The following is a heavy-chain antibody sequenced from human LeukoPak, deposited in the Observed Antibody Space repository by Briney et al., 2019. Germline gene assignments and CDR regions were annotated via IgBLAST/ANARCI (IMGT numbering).Heavy chain of an antibody. J-gene: IGHJ3*02. V-gene: IGHV1-46*01. Sequence: WASVKVSCKASGYTFTSYYLHWVRQAPGQGLEWMGIIHPTVGDTTYAQKFQGRVTMTRDMSTGTVYMDLSSLRSEDTAVYYCARYGFSSVWQGGWHAFDIRGQGTTVTVSS. D-gene: IGHD6-25*01. CDR1: GYTFTSYY. CDR3: ARYGFSSVWQGGWHAFDI. CDR2: IHPTVGDT.